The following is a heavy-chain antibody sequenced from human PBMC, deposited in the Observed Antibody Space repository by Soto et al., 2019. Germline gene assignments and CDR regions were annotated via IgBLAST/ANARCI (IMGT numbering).Heavy chain of an antibody. J-gene: IGHJ4*02. CDR3: ASITMVRGVIIKPFDY. Sequence: QVQLQQWGAGLLKPSETLSLTCAVYGGSFSGYYWSWIRQPPGKGLEWIGEINHSGSTNYNPSLKIRVTISVDTSKNQFSLKLSSVTAADTAVYYCASITMVRGVIIKPFDYWGQGTLVTVSS. D-gene: IGHD3-10*01. CDR1: GGSFSGYY. V-gene: IGHV4-34*01. CDR2: INHSGST.